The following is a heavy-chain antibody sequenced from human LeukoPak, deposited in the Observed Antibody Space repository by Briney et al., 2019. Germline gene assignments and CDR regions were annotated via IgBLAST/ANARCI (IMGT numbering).Heavy chain of an antibody. V-gene: IGHV1-2*02. Sequence: ASVKVSCKASGYTFTGHYMHWVRQAPGQGLKWMGWINPNSGGTNYAQKFQGRVTMTTDTSTSTAYMELRSLRSDDTAVYYCAREGGGLRSDYWGQGTLVTVSS. CDR1: GYTFTGHY. D-gene: IGHD3-16*01. J-gene: IGHJ4*02. CDR2: INPNSGGT. CDR3: AREGGGLRSDY.